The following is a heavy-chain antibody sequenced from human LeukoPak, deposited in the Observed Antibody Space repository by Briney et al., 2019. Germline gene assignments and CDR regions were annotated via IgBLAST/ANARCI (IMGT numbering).Heavy chain of an antibody. Sequence: SETLPLTCAVYGGSFSGYYLSWIRQPPGKGLEWIGEINHSGSTNYNPSLKSRVTIPIDTSKNQFSLKLSSVTAADTAVYDCARHSSSWYLNHYFDYWGQGTLVTVSS. CDR3: ARHSSSWYLNHYFDY. J-gene: IGHJ4*02. D-gene: IGHD6-13*01. V-gene: IGHV4-34*01. CDR1: GGSFSGYY. CDR2: INHSGST.